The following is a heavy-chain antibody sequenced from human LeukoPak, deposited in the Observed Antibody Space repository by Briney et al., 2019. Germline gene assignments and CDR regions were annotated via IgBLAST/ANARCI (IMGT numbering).Heavy chain of an antibody. D-gene: IGHD2-15*01. CDR2: ISGSGGST. CDR3: ARAWGGLGYCSGGSCGSAFDI. Sequence: PGGSLRLSCAASGFTFSSYAMSWVRQAPGKGLEWVSAISGSGGSTYYADSVKGRFTISRDNSKNTLYLQMNSLRAEDTAEYYCARAWGGLGYCSGGSCGSAFDIWGQGTMVTVSS. J-gene: IGHJ3*02. CDR1: GFTFSSYA. V-gene: IGHV3-23*01.